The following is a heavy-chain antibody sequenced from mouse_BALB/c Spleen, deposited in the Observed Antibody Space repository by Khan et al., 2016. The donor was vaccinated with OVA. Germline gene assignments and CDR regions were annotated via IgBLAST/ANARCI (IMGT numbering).Heavy chain of an antibody. CDR1: GFTFSSFV. CDR2: ISRAATYT. J-gene: IGHJ3*01. V-gene: IGHV5-9-1*01. D-gene: IGHD2-1*01. Sequence: EVELVESGGGLVEPGGSLKLSCAASGFTFSSFVMSWVRQTPEKRLEWVATISRAATYTYYPDSIKGRFTISRDNAKNTLYLHMNSLRSDDTAIYYCTNGNYGWFAYWGLGTLVTVST. CDR3: TNGNYGWFAY.